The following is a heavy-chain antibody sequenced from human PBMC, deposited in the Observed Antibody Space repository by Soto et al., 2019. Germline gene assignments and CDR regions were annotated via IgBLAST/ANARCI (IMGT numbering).Heavy chain of an antibody. Sequence: GSLRLSCAASGFTFSSYAMHWVRQAPGKGLEWVSGIGTDGDTYYVDSVKGRFTISREDDKNSVYLQMNSLGAGDTAVYYCARAYYDSSGYPVGGMDVWGQGTMVTVSS. D-gene: IGHD3-22*01. CDR3: ARAYYDSSGYPVGGMDV. V-gene: IGHV3-13*01. CDR2: IGTDGDT. CDR1: GFTFSSYA. J-gene: IGHJ6*02.